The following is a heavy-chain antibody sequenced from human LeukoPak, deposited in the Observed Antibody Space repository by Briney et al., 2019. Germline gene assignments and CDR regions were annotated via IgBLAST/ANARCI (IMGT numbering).Heavy chain of an antibody. CDR3: ARDSKGSAWSLDY. CDR1: GYTFINYG. CDR2: ISADNGNT. Sequence: ASVKVSCKASGYTFINYGVSWVRQAPGQGLEWMGWISADNGNTNYARNLQGRVTMTTDTSTSTAYMELRSLRSDDTAVYYCARDSKGSAWSLDYWGQGTLVTVSS. V-gene: IGHV1-18*01. J-gene: IGHJ4*02. D-gene: IGHD6-19*01.